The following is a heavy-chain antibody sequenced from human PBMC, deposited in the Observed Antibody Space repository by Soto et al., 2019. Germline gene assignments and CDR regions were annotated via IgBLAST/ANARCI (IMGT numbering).Heavy chain of an antibody. CDR1: GFSVSDYS. J-gene: IGHJ4*02. CDR2: ISSTGDLI. Sequence: GGSLRLSCTASGFSVSDYSVNWVRQAPGKGLEWISYISSTGDLILYGDSVKGRFTIARDVARNSLYLQMDSLRDEDSAVYYCATWAIAVGGEGFWGPGTLVTVSS. CDR3: ATWAIAVGGEGF. D-gene: IGHD2-21*01. V-gene: IGHV3-48*02.